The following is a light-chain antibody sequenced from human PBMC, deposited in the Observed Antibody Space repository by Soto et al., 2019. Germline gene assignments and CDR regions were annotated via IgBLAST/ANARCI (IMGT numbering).Light chain of an antibody. CDR3: QQYGSSIT. CDR1: QSVSTN. V-gene: IGKV3-15*01. Sequence: EILMTQSPATLSVSPGERVTLSCRASQSVSTNLVWYQQKPGQVPRVLIYGASTRATGIPARFSGSGSGTEFTLTISSLQSEDFAVYYCQQYGSSITFGQGTRLEIK. CDR2: GAS. J-gene: IGKJ5*01.